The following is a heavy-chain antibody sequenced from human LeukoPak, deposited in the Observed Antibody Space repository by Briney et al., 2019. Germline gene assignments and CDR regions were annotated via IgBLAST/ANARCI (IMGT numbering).Heavy chain of an antibody. CDR1: GDSIDPYS. D-gene: IGHD5/OR15-5a*01. CDR3: ARHQGSTVFNY. Sequence: SEALSLTCTISGDSIDPYSWSWIRQPPGKGLEWMGYISHIGTIKYNTSLMSRVSMGLDKPNKEFSLSLRSVTATDTALYFCARHQGSTVFNYWGRGVPVIVSS. V-gene: IGHV4-59*08. CDR2: ISHIGTI. J-gene: IGHJ1*01.